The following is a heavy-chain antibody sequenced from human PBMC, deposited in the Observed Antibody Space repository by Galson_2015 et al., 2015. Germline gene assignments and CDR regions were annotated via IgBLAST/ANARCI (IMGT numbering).Heavy chain of an antibody. Sequence: SVKVSCKASGYTFTRYAMHWVRQAPGQGLEWMGGIIPIFGTVNYAQKFQGRVTITADESTSTAYMELSSLRSEDTAVYYCARDLEDIVATGAFDIWGQGTMVTVSS. CDR2: IIPIFGTV. D-gene: IGHD5-12*01. CDR3: ARDLEDIVATGAFDI. V-gene: IGHV1-69*01. J-gene: IGHJ3*02. CDR1: GYTFTRYA.